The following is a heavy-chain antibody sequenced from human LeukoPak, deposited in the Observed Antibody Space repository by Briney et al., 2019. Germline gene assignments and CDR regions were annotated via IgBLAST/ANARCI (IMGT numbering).Heavy chain of an antibody. J-gene: IGHJ4*02. CDR2: ISGTGGST. CDR3: AKEREAYCSGGSCYGSDKLFPADY. V-gene: IGHV3-23*01. CDR1: GFTFSSYA. D-gene: IGHD2-15*01. Sequence: GGCLRLSCAASGFTFSSYAMTWVRQAPRKGLEWVSTISGTGGSTFYTESVKGRFTISRDNSKNTLYLQMNSLRAEDTAIYYCAKEREAYCSGGSCYGSDKLFPADYWGQGTLVTVSS.